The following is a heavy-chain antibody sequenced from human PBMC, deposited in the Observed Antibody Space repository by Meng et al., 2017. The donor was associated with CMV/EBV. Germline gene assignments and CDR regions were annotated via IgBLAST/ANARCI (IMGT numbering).Heavy chain of an antibody. CDR1: GFTFSSYG. V-gene: IGHV3-21*01. D-gene: IGHD3-3*01. J-gene: IGHJ4*02. CDR2: ISSSGSYI. Sequence: GGSLRLSCAASGFTFSSYGMNWVRQAPGKGLEWVSSISSSGSYIYYADSVKGRFTISRDNAKNSLYLQMNSLRAEDTAVYYCARDLYDFWSGYYTYEIIYWGQGTLVTVSS. CDR3: ARDLYDFWSGYYTYEIIY.